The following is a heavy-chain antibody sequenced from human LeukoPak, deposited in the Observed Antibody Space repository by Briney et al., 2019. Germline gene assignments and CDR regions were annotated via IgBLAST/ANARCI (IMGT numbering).Heavy chain of an antibody. CDR3: TTDRARPVPGHDILTGYYKVGY. CDR1: GFTFSNAW. Sequence: GGSLRLSCAASGFTFSNAWMSWVRQAPGKGLEWVGRIKSKTDGGTTDYAAPVKGRFTISRDDSKNTLYLQMNSLKTEDTAVYYCTTDRARPVPGHDILTGYYKVGYWGQGTLVTVSS. D-gene: IGHD3-9*01. V-gene: IGHV3-15*01. CDR2: IKSKTDGGTT. J-gene: IGHJ4*02.